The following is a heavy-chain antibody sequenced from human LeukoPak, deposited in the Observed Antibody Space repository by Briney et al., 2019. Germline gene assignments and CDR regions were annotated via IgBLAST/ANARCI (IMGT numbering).Heavy chain of an antibody. CDR2: ISYDGSDE. CDR1: GFTFSSYA. V-gene: IGHV3-30-3*01. CDR3: GRERTGFYISH. D-gene: IGHD3/OR15-3a*01. Sequence: GGSLRLSCAASGFTFSSYAMSWVRQAPGKGLEWVALISYDGSDEHYADSVKGRFTISRDDSKNTLYLQMNSLRAEDTAVYYCGRERTGFYISHWGQGTLVTVSS. J-gene: IGHJ4*02.